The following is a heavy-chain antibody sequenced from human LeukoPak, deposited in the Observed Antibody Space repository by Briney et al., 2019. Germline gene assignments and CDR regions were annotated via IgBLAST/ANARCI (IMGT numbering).Heavy chain of an antibody. CDR1: GFTLSGYG. CDR3: AELGITMIGGV. CDR2: VSANGGST. V-gene: IGHV3-23*01. J-gene: IGHJ6*04. D-gene: IGHD3-10*02. Sequence: GGSLRLSCAASGFTLSGYGMSWVRQPPGKGLEWVSSVSANGGSTYYADSVKGRFTISRDNSKNSPYLQMNSLRAEDTAVYYCAELGITMIGGVWGKGTTVTISS.